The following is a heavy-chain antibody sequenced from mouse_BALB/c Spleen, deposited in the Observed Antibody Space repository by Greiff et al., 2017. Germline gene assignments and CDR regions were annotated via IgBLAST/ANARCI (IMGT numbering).Heavy chain of an antibody. CDR3: ARSLTGTGDAMDY. CDR2: ISSGSSTI. CDR1: GFTFSSFG. J-gene: IGHJ4*01. V-gene: IGHV5-17*02. D-gene: IGHD4-1*01. Sequence: EVKLVESGGGLVQPGGSRKLSCAASGFTFSSFGMHWVRQAPEKGLEWVAYISSGSSTIYYADTVKGRFTISRDNPKNTLFLQMTSLRSEDTAMYYCARSLTGTGDAMDYWGQGTSVTVSS.